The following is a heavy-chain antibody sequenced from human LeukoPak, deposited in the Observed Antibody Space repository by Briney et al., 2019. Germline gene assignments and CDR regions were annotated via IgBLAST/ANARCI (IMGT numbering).Heavy chain of an antibody. CDR2: ISYDGSNK. J-gene: IGHJ6*02. CDR1: GFTFSTYG. D-gene: IGHD5-24*01. V-gene: IGHV3-30*03. CDR3: ARGHGLAMATVRLYYYGMDV. Sequence: GGSLRLSCAASGFTFSTYGVHWVRQAPGKGLEWVAVISYDGSNKFYADSVKGRFTISRDNSKNTLYLQMNSLRAEDTAVYYCARGHGLAMATVRLYYYGMDVWGQGTAVTVSS.